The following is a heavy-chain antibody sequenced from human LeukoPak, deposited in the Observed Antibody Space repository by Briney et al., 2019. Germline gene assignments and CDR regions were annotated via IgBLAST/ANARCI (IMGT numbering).Heavy chain of an antibody. CDR3: ARGHRIAAAGKSYYYMDV. CDR1: GGSISSSSYY. V-gene: IGHV4-61*01. J-gene: IGHJ6*03. CDR2: IYYSGST. D-gene: IGHD6-13*01. Sequence: SETLSLTCTVSGGSISSSSYYWSWIRQPPGKGLEWIGYIYYSGSTNYNPSLKSRVTISVDTSKNQFSLKLSSVTAADTAVYYCARGHRIAAAGKSYYYMDVWGKGTTVTISS.